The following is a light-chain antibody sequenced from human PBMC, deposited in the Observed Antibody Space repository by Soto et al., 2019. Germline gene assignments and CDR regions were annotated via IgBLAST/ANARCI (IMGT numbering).Light chain of an antibody. CDR1: QSISSW. CDR2: KAS. V-gene: IGKV1-5*03. Sequence: DIQMTQSPSTLSASVGDRVTITCRASQSISSWLAWYQHKPGKAPNLLIYKASSLESGVPSRFSGSGSGTEFTLTISSLQPDDSATYYGQQYNSYPWTFGQGTKVEIK. J-gene: IGKJ1*01. CDR3: QQYNSYPWT.